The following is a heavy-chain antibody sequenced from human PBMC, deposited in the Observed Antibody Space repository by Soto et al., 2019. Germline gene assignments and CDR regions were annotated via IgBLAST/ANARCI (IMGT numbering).Heavy chain of an antibody. CDR2: ISYDGSNK. Sequence: GGSLRLSCAASGFGFTFSTSAMSWVRQAPGKGLEWVAVISYDGSNKYYADSVKGRFTISRDNSKNTLYLQMNSLRAEDTAVYYCAKDYHSSSSEGLDYWGQGTLVTVSS. D-gene: IGHD6-6*01. CDR3: AKDYHSSSSEGLDY. CDR1: GFGFTFSTSA. V-gene: IGHV3-30*18. J-gene: IGHJ4*02.